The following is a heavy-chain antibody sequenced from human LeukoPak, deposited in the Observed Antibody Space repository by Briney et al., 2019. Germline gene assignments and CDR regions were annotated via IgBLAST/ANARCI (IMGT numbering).Heavy chain of an antibody. CDR2: IYYSGST. CDR1: GGSFSGYY. CDR3: ARSGENYYDTSGYYYRITYYYYMDV. J-gene: IGHJ6*03. D-gene: IGHD3-22*01. V-gene: IGHV4-59*01. Sequence: SETLSLTCTVSGGSFSGYYWSWMRQPPGKGLEWIGHIYYSGSTNYNPSLKSRATISADTSKNQFSLKLSSVTAADTAVYYCARSGENYYDTSGYYYRITYYYYMDVWGKGTTVTVSS.